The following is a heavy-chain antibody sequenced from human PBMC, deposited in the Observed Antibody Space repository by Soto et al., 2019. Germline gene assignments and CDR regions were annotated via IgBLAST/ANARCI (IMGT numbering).Heavy chain of an antibody. D-gene: IGHD5-18*01. V-gene: IGHV4-30-4*01. CDR2: IYHSGST. CDR3: ASGWIHLLA. Sequence: PSETLSLTCTVSGGSIRGGDYSWSWIRQPPGKGLEWIGYIYHSGSTYYNPSLESRVSISVDTSRNQFSLKLSSVTAAHMAVYYCASGWIHLLAWGQGTLVTVS. CDR1: GGSIRGGDYS. J-gene: IGHJ5*02.